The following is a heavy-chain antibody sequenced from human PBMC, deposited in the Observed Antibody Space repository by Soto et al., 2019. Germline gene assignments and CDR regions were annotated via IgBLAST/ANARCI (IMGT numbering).Heavy chain of an antibody. Sequence: QVQLVESGGGVVQLGRSLRLSCVASGFSFSNYAMHWVRQAPGKGLEWVAVISYDGSNKYYADSVKGRFTISRDNSKNTLYLQMNNLRTEDTAVYYCATVRGYRQDFDAFDIWGQGTMVTVSS. CDR3: ATVRGYRQDFDAFDI. V-gene: IGHV3-30-3*01. CDR2: ISYDGSNK. J-gene: IGHJ3*02. D-gene: IGHD3-16*02. CDR1: GFSFSNYA.